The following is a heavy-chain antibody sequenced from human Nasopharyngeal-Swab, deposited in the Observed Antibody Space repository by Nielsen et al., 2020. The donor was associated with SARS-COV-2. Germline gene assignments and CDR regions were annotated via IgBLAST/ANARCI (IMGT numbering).Heavy chain of an antibody. J-gene: IGHJ4*02. Sequence: SETLSLTCTVSGGSISSSSYYWGWIRQPPGKGLEWIGRIYYSGSTYYNPSLKSRVTISVDTSKNQFSLKLSSVTAADTAVYYCARPGYSSGWYVGWGQGTLVTVSS. CDR1: GGSISSSSYY. V-gene: IGHV4-39*01. CDR2: IYYSGST. D-gene: IGHD6-19*01. CDR3: ARPGYSSGWYVG.